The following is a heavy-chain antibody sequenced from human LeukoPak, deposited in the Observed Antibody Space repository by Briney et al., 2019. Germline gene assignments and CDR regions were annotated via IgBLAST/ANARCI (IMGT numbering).Heavy chain of an antibody. CDR1: GFTVSSNY. J-gene: IGHJ4*02. CDR3: AGGLSLRLGELSLGY. CDR2: IYSGGST. V-gene: IGHV3-53*01. D-gene: IGHD3-16*02. Sequence: GGSLRLSCAASGFTVSSNYMSWVRQAPGKGLEWVSVIYSGGSTYYADSVKGRFTISRDNSKNKLYLQMNSLRAEDTAVYYCAGGLSLRLGELSLGYWGQGTLVTVSS.